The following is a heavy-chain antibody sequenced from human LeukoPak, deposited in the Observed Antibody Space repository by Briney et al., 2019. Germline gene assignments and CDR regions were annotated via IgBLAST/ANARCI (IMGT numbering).Heavy chain of an antibody. Sequence: PGGSLRLSCATSGFTFSDYGIHWVRQAPGQGLEWVAVMSYDGSYINYADSVKDRFTISRDNSKNTLYLQMDSLRVDDTAVYFCARGATGMVYRACDYWGQGTLVTVSS. V-gene: IGHV3-30*03. D-gene: IGHD2-8*01. CDR2: MSYDGSYI. J-gene: IGHJ4*02. CDR3: ARGATGMVYRACDY. CDR1: GFTFSDYG.